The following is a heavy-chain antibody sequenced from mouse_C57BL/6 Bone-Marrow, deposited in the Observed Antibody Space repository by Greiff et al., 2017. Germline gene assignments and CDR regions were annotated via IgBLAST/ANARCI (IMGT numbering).Heavy chain of an antibody. Sequence: EVHLVESGPGMVKPSQSLSLTCTVTGYSITSGYDWHWIRHFPGNKLEWMGYISYSGSTNYNPSLKSRISITHDTSKNHFFLKLNSVTTEDTATYYCAREGDYYGSSFYWYFDVWGTGTTVTVSS. D-gene: IGHD1-1*01. J-gene: IGHJ1*03. CDR3: AREGDYYGSSFYWYFDV. V-gene: IGHV3-1*01. CDR2: ISYSGST. CDR1: GYSITSGYD.